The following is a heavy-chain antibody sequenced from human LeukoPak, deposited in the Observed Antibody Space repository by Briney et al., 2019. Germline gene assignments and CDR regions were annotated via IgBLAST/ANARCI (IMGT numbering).Heavy chain of an antibody. Sequence: PSETLSLTCAVYGGSFSGYYWSWIRQPPGKGLEWIGETNHSGSTNYNPSLKSRVTISVDTSKNQFSLKLSSVTAADTAVYYCARDGRKAARNGPFDYWGQGTLVTVPS. D-gene: IGHD6-6*01. J-gene: IGHJ4*02. CDR2: TNHSGST. CDR1: GGSFSGYY. CDR3: ARDGRKAARNGPFDY. V-gene: IGHV4-34*01.